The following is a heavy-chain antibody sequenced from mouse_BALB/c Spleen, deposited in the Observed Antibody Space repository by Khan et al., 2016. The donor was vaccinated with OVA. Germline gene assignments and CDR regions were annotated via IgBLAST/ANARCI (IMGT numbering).Heavy chain of an antibody. V-gene: IGHV1-77*01. J-gene: IGHJ3*01. Sequence: QVQLQQSGPELVKPGASVKMSCKASGYTFTDYVINWVKQRTGQGLEWIGEIYPGSGTTYYHEKFKGQATLTADKSSNTAYMQLSSLTSEDSAVYFCAKNYASWLAYWGQGTLVTVSA. CDR3: AKNYASWLAY. CDR1: GYTFTDYV. CDR2: IYPGSGTT.